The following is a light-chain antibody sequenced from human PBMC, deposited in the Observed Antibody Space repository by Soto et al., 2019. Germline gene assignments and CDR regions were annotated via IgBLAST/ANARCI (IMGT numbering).Light chain of an antibody. V-gene: IGLV2-14*01. CDR2: EVS. CDR3: SSYTSSSTRV. CDR1: SSDDGGYNY. Sequence: QSALTKPASVSGAPGQSITISCTGTSSDDGGYNYVSWYQQHPGKAPKLMIYEVSNRPSGVSNRFSGSKSGNTASLTISGLQAEDEADYYCSSYTSSSTRVFGTGTKVNVL. J-gene: IGLJ1*01.